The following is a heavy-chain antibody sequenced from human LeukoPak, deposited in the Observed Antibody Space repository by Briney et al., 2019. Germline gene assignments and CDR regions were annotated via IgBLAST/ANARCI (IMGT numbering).Heavy chain of an antibody. V-gene: IGHV3-23*01. J-gene: IGHJ4*02. Sequence: GGSLRLSCAASGFTFSSYAMSWVRQAPGKGLEWVSAISGSGGSTYYADSVKGRFTISRDNSKNALYLQMNRLRVEDTAVYFCAKDRRGIAARPALDYWGQGTLVTVSS. D-gene: IGHD6-6*01. CDR2: ISGSGGST. CDR3: AKDRRGIAARPALDY. CDR1: GFTFSSYA.